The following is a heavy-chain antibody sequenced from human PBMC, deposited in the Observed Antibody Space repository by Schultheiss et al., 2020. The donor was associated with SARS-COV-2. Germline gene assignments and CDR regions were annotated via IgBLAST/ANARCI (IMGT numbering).Heavy chain of an antibody. CDR1: GGTFSSYA. D-gene: IGHD2-2*01. V-gene: IGHV1-69*06. J-gene: IGHJ4*02. CDR2: IIPIFGTA. CDR3: ARGQRYTRYCSSTSCYGAYFDY. Sequence: SVKVSCKASGGTFSSYAISWVRQAPGQGLEWMGGIIPIFGTANYAQKFQGRVTITADKSTSTAYMELSSLRSEDTAVYYCARGQRYTRYCSSTSCYGAYFDYWGQGTLVTVSS.